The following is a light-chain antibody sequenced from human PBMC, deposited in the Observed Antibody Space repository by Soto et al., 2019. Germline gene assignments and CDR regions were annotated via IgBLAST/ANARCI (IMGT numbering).Light chain of an antibody. V-gene: IGLV4-69*01. CDR2: LNNDGSL. J-gene: IGLJ2*01. CDR3: QTWGTAPV. Sequence: QLVLTQSPSASASLGASVTLTCTLNNGHSSFAIAWHQQQPEKGPRFLMKLNNDGSLKKGDGIPDRFSASSSGAERYLTISNLQSDDEADYYCQTWGTAPVFGGGTQLTVL. CDR1: NGHSSFA.